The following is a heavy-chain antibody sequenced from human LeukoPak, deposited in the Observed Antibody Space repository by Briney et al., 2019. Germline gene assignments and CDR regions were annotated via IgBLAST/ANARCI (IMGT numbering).Heavy chain of an antibody. D-gene: IGHD3-10*01. V-gene: IGHV1-8*01. J-gene: IGHJ5*02. CDR2: MNPNNGNT. CDR3: VRDGEGVAISVNYWFDP. CDR1: GFTFTSYD. Sequence: VSVKVSCKASGFTFTSYDINWVRQTTGQGLEWMGWMNPNNGNTGYAQKFQGRVTMTRDTSISTAYMELRSLRSEDTAMYYCVRDGEGVAISVNYWFDPWGQGTLVTVSS.